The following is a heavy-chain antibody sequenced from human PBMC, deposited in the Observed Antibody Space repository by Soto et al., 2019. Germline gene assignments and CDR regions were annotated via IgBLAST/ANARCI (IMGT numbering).Heavy chain of an antibody. J-gene: IGHJ4*02. CDR2: INHSGST. CDR3: ARGRRTAVTIDY. V-gene: IGHV4-34*01. CDR1: GGSFSGYY. Sequence: SETLSLTCAVYGGSFSGYYWTWIRQPPGTGLEWIGEINHSGSTNYNPSLKSRVTISVDTSKNQFSLKLSSVTAADTAVYYCARGRRTAVTIDYWGQGTLVTVSS. D-gene: IGHD4-17*01.